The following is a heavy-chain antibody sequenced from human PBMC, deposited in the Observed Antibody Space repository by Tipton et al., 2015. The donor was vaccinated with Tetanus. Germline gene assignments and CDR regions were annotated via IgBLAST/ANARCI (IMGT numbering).Heavy chain of an antibody. V-gene: IGHV3-23*01. CDR3: GRESGVFVPDAFDL. J-gene: IGHJ3*01. Sequence: SLRLSCVTSGFTFNEYAMSWVRQAPGKGLEWVSAISGGGSHTYLSTSVRTYYAGSVSSRLTISKHMSKSTLFLQMNSLCDEYTAVYYGGRESGVFVPDAFDLWGPGTMVAVSS. CDR1: GFTFNEYA. CDR2: ISGGGSHT. D-gene: IGHD3-10*01.